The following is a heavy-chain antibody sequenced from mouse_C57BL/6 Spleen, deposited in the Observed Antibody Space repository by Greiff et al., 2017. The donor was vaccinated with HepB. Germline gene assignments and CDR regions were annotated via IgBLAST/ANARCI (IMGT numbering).Heavy chain of an antibody. CDR1: GFTFSSYG. CDR2: ISSGGSYT. Sequence: EVKLVESGGDLVKPGGSLKLSCAASGFTFSSYGMSWVRQTPDKRLEWVATISSGGSYTYYPDSVKGRFTISRDNAKNTLYLQMSSLKSEDTAMYYCARPRRTAQAPYFDYWGQGTTLTVSS. CDR3: ARPRRTAQAPYFDY. J-gene: IGHJ2*01. D-gene: IGHD3-2*02. V-gene: IGHV5-6*01.